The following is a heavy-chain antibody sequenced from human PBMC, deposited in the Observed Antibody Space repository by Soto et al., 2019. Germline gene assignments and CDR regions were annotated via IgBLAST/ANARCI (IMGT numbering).Heavy chain of an antibody. CDR1: GFTLRNYA. CDR2: ISGSGGST. J-gene: IGHJ4*02. Sequence: GGSLRLSCEASGFTLRNYAMTWVRQAPGKGLEWVSAISGSGGSTYYADSVKGRFTISRDNSKNTLYLQMNSLRAEDTAVYYCAKDNPGLDGSSGYYYYWGQGTQVTVSS. V-gene: IGHV3-23*01. CDR3: AKDNPGLDGSSGYYYY. D-gene: IGHD3-22*01.